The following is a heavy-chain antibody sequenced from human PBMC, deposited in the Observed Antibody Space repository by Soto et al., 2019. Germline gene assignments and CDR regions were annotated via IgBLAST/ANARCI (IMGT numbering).Heavy chain of an antibody. CDR1: GYTFTAYY. CDR3: ARAVHTMIQGVRFRVDQ. Sequence: GASVKVSCKASGYTFTAYYIHWVRQAPGQGREWMGWINPNGGGTKYAQKFQGRVTMTRDTSINTAYMELTRLTSDDTAVYYCARAVHTMIQGVRFRVDQWGQGTLVTVSS. V-gene: IGHV1-2*02. CDR2: INPNGGGT. J-gene: IGHJ4*02. D-gene: IGHD3-10*01.